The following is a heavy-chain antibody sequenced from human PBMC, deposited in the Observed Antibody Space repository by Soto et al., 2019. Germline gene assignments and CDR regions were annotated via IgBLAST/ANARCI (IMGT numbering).Heavy chain of an antibody. CDR1: GGTLSSYT. Sequence: QVQLVQSGAEVKKPGSSVKVSCKASGGTLSSYTISWVRQAPGQGLEWMGRIIPILGIANYAQKFQGRVTIPADKSTSTAYMELSSLRSEDTAVYYCAREQVDILVVVAASPRYGMDVWGQGTTVTVSS. D-gene: IGHD2-15*01. V-gene: IGHV1-69*08. CDR3: AREQVDILVVVAASPRYGMDV. CDR2: IIPILGIA. J-gene: IGHJ6*02.